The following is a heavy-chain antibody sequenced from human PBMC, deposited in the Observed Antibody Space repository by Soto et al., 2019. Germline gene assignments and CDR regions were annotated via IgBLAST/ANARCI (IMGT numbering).Heavy chain of an antibody. Sequence: SVKVSCKASGFTFTSSAVQWVRQARGQRLEWMGWIVVGSGNTNYAQKFQERVTITRDMSTSTAYMELSSLRSEDTAVYYCAADQLELLGYYGMDVWGQGTTVTVSS. CDR2: IVVGSGNT. CDR3: AADQLELLGYYGMDV. J-gene: IGHJ6*02. D-gene: IGHD1-7*01. V-gene: IGHV1-58*01. CDR1: GFTFTSSA.